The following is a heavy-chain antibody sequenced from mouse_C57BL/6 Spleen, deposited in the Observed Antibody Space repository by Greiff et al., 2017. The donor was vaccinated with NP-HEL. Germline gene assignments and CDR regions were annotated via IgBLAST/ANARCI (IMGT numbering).Heavy chain of an antibody. V-gene: IGHV14-4*01. CDR3: TTGRYGV. D-gene: IGHD1-1*01. CDR1: GFNIKDDY. Sequence: EVQLQQSGAELVRPGASVKLSCTASGFNIKDDYMHWVKQRPEQGLEWIGWIDPENGDTEYASKFQGKATITADTSSNTAYLQLSSLTAEDTAVYYCTTGRYGVWGTGTTVTVSS. CDR2: IDPENGDT. J-gene: IGHJ1*03.